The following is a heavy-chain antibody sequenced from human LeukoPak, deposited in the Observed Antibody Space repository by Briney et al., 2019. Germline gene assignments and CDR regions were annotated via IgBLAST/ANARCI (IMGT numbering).Heavy chain of an antibody. CDR2: IRSKAYGGTT. J-gene: IGHJ6*03. V-gene: IGHV3-49*04. D-gene: IGHD3-10*01. Sequence: GGSLRLSCTASGFTFGDYAMSWVRQAPGKGLEWVGFIRSKAYGGTTEYAASVKGRFTISRDDSKSIAYLQMNSLKTEDTAVYYCTRQGITMVRGEYRPTYYYYYMDVWGKGTTVTISS. CDR3: TRQGITMVRGEYRPTYYYYYMDV. CDR1: GFTFGDYA.